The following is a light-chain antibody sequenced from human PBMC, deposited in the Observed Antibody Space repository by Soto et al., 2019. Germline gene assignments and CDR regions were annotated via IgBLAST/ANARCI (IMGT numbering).Light chain of an antibody. V-gene: IGKV2-28*01. CDR1: QSLLHSNGYNY. CDR3: MQAQQPPYT. J-gene: IGKJ2*01. CDR2: VGS. Sequence: EIVMTQSPVSLPVTPGEPASISCRSSQSLLHSNGYNYLDWYLQKPGQSPQLLIYVGSNRASGVRDRFTGSGSGTDFTLTSSRVEAEDVGVYYCMQAQQPPYTFGQGTRLEIK.